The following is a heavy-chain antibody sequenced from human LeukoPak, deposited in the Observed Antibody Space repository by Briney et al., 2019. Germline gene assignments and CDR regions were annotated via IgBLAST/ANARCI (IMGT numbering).Heavy chain of an antibody. D-gene: IGHD3-10*01. CDR1: GGTFSSYA. Sequence: ASVKVSCKASGGTFSSYAISWVRQAPGQGLEWMGRIIPIFGTANYAQKFQGRVTITADKSTSTAYMELSSLRSEDTAVYYCARDLSPGSGSYESVRFDPWGQGTLVTVSS. CDR3: ARDLSPGSGSYESVRFDP. V-gene: IGHV1-69*06. CDR2: IIPIFGTA. J-gene: IGHJ5*02.